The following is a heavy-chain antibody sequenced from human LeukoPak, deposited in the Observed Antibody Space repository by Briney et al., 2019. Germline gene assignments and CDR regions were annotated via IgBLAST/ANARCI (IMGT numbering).Heavy chain of an antibody. CDR1: GGSISSGGYY. V-gene: IGHV4-30-2*01. CDR3: ARVVTRPYYFDY. Sequence: SETLSLTCTVSGGSISSGGYYWSWIRQPPGKGLEWIGYIYHSGSTYYNPSLKSRVTISVDRSKNQFSLKLSSVTAADTAVYYCARVVTRPYYFDYWGQGTLVTVSS. CDR2: IYHSGST. D-gene: IGHD4-23*01. J-gene: IGHJ4*02.